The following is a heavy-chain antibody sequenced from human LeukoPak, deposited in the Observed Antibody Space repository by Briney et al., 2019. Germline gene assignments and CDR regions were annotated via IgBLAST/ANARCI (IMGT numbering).Heavy chain of an antibody. V-gene: IGHV4-59*11. Sequence: PAETLSLTCAVSGDSISSHYWSWIRQPPGKGLEWVGYIDYSGGTNYNPSLKSRVTISVDTSKNQFSLNHSSVTAADTAVYYCARGHYYDTSGDYWGRGTLVTVSS. CDR3: ARGHYYDTSGDY. CDR2: IDYSGGT. D-gene: IGHD3-22*01. CDR1: GDSISSHY. J-gene: IGHJ4*02.